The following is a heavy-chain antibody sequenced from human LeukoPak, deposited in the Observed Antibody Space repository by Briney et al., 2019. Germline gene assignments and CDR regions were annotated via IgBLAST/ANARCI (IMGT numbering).Heavy chain of an antibody. Sequence: GGSLRLSCAASGFTFTSYTMNWVRQAPGKGLEWVSSISSSSSYTYYADSVKGRFTISRDNAKNSLYLQMNSLRAEDTAVCYCARDYYGDNFFDYWGQGTLVTVSS. V-gene: IGHV3-21*01. CDR1: GFTFTSYT. D-gene: IGHD4-17*01. CDR3: ARDYYGDNFFDY. J-gene: IGHJ4*02. CDR2: ISSSSSYT.